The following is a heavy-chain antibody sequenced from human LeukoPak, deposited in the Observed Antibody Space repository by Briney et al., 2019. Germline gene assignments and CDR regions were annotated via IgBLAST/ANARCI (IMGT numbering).Heavy chain of an antibody. J-gene: IGHJ5*02. CDR3: ARDGLKRYFDWLLGYNWFDP. CDR1: GYNFFTYG. V-gene: IGHV1-18*01. D-gene: IGHD3-9*01. CDR2: ISPHNGNA. Sequence: ASVKVSCKASGYNFFTYGITWVRQAPGQGLEWMGWISPHNGNANYAQKFQDRVIMTTDTSTNTAYMELSSLRSEDTAVYYCARDGLKRYFDWLLGYNWFDPWGQGTLVTVSS.